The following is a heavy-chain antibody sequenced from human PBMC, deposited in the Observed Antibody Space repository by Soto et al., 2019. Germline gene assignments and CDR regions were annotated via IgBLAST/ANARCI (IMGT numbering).Heavy chain of an antibody. D-gene: IGHD6-19*01. V-gene: IGHV3-30*18. CDR3: AKETVAVYYYGMDV. CDR2: ISYDGSNK. Sequence: GGSLRLSCAASGFTFSSYGMHWVRQAPGKGLEWVAVISYDGSNKYYADSVKSRFTISRDNSKNTLYLQMNSLRAEDTAVYYCAKETVAVYYYGMDVWGQGTTVTVSS. J-gene: IGHJ6*02. CDR1: GFTFSSYG.